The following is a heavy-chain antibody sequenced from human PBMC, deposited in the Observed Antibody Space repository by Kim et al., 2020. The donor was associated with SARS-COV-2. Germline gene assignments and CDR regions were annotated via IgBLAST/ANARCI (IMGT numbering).Heavy chain of an antibody. V-gene: IGHV3-43*01. D-gene: IGHD6-19*01. CDR1: GFTFDDYT. CDR3: AKNSYSSGWYIDY. Sequence: GGSLRLSCAASGFTFDDYTMHWVRQAPGKGLEWVSLISWDGGSTYYADSVKGRFTISRDNSKNSLYLQMNSLRTEDTALYYCAKNSYSSGWYIDYWGQGTLVTVSS. CDR2: ISWDGGST. J-gene: IGHJ4*02.